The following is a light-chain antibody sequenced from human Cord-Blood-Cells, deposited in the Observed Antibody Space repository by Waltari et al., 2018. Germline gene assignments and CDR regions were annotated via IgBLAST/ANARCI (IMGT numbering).Light chain of an antibody. CDR2: EVS. CDR3: SSYTSSSSWV. Sequence: QSALTQPASVSGSPGQSITISCTVTSSDVGGYNYVSWYQQHPGKAPKLMIYEVSNLPSGVSNRFSGSKSGNTASLTISGLQAEDEADYYCSSYTSSSSWVFGGGTKLTVL. CDR1: SSDVGGYNY. V-gene: IGLV2-14*01. J-gene: IGLJ3*02.